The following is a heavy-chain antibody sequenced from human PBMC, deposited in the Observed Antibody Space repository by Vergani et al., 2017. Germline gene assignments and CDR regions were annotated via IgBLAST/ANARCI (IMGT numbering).Heavy chain of an antibody. Sequence: QVQLQESGPGLVKPSQTLSLTCTVSGGPISSGGYYWSWIRQHPGKGLEWIGYIYYSGSTYYNPSLKSRVTISVDTAKNQFSLKLSSVTAADTAVYYCARGLQDRSCSCTSGYPALNGFDPWGQGTLVTVSS. J-gene: IGHJ5*02. CDR1: GGPISSGGYY. D-gene: IGHD2-2*01. CDR2: IYYSGST. V-gene: IGHV4-31*03. CDR3: ARGLQDRSCSCTSGYPALNGFDP.